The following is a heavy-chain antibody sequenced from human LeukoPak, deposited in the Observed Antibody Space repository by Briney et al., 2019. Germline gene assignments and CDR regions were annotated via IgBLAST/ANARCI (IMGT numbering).Heavy chain of an antibody. CDR1: GYSFTSYW. V-gene: IGHV5-51*01. D-gene: IGHD3-22*01. J-gene: IGHJ4*02. CDR3: ARYGYYYDSSGYYTLFDY. CDR2: IYPGDSDT. Sequence: GESLKISCKGSGYSFTSYWIGWVRQMPGKGLEWMGIIYPGDSDTRYSPSFQGQVTISADKSISTAYLQWSSLKASDTAMYHCARYGYYYDSSGYYTLFDYWGQGTLVTVSS.